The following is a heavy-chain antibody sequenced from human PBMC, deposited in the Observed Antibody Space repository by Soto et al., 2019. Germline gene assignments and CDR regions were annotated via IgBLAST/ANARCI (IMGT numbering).Heavy chain of an antibody. J-gene: IGHJ4*02. CDR3: AGARGYNYGFDY. CDR1: GFTVRGNY. V-gene: IGHV3-53*01. Sequence: PGGSLRLSCTPSGFTVRGNYVSWVRQASGKGLEWVSIVFSGGVTYYADSVKGRFTISKDISTNTLSLQMNSLRAEDTAVYFCAGARGYNYGFDYWGQGTLVTVSS. D-gene: IGHD5-18*01. CDR2: VFSGGVT.